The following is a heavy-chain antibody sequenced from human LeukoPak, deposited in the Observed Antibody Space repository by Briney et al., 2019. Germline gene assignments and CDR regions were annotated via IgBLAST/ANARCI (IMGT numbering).Heavy chain of an antibody. D-gene: IGHD4-17*01. Sequence: SETLSLTCTVSGGSMSSYYWSWIRQPPGERLEWIGYINYSGSTTYNPSLRSRVTMSIDTSKNQFSLKLTSVTAADTAVHHCARGVNYGDYGLDAFDVWGQETMVTVSS. CDR2: INYSGST. CDR3: ARGVNYGDYGLDAFDV. J-gene: IGHJ3*01. V-gene: IGHV4-59*01. CDR1: GGSMSSYY.